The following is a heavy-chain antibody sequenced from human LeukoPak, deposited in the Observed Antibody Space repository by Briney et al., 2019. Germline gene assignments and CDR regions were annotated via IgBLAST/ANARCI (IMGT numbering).Heavy chain of an antibody. V-gene: IGHV3-23*01. Sequence: PGGSLTLSCAASGFTFSSYAMSWVRQAPGMGLEWVSAITDNGDNTYYADSVKGRFTLSRDNSKNTLYLQMSSLRAEDTAVYYCAKLGTDCSSASCYRRSFDYWGQGTLVTVSS. D-gene: IGHD2-2*02. CDR2: ITDNGDNT. J-gene: IGHJ4*02. CDR1: GFTFSSYA. CDR3: AKLGTDCSSASCYRRSFDY.